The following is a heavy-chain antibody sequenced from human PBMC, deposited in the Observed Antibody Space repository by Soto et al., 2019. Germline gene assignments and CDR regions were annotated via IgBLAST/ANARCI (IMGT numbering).Heavy chain of an antibody. J-gene: IGHJ4*02. CDR1: GGSVSSGGYY. Sequence: QVQLQESGPGLVKPSQTLSLTCTVSGGSVSSGGYYWSWFRQPPGKGLEWIAYIYSSGGRHYNPSLESRVTISLDTSRNLFSLNLNSVTAADTAIYYCARGPDTAKAGYWGQGTLVSVSS. D-gene: IGHD5-18*01. V-gene: IGHV4-31*03. CDR2: IYSSGGR. CDR3: ARGPDTAKAGY.